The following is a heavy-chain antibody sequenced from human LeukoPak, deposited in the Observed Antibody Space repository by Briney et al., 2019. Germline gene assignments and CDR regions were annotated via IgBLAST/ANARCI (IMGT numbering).Heavy chain of an antibody. CDR3: ARERVVRGVIDY. J-gene: IGHJ4*02. D-gene: IGHD3-10*01. CDR1: GGSFSGYY. V-gene: IGHV4-34*01. Sequence: PSETLSLTCAVYGGSFSGYYWSWIRQPPGKGLEWIGEINHSGSTNYNPSLKSRVTISVDTSKNRFSLKLSSVTAAGTAVYYCARERVVRGVIDYWGQGTLVTVSS. CDR2: INHSGST.